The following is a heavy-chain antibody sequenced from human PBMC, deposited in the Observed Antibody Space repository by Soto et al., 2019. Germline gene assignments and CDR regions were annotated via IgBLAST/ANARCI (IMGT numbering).Heavy chain of an antibody. V-gene: IGHV3-30*18. CDR2: ISYDGSNK. D-gene: IGHD3-22*01. J-gene: IGHJ4*02. Sequence: GGSLRLSCAASGFTFSSYGMHWGRQAPGKGLEWVAVISYDGSNKYYADSVKGRFTISRDNSKNTLYLQMNSLRAEDTAVYYCAKDYYDSSGPIPSYFDYWGQGTLVTVSS. CDR3: AKDYYDSSGPIPSYFDY. CDR1: GFTFSSYG.